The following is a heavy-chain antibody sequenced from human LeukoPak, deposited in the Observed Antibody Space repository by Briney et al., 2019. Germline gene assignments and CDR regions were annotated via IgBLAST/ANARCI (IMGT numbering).Heavy chain of an antibody. CDR2: MNPNSGNT. CDR1: GYTFTGYY. J-gene: IGHJ4*02. CDR3: ARAPLDY. V-gene: IGHV1-8*03. Sequence: ASVKVSCKASGYTFTGYYMHWVRQAPGQGLEWMGWMNPNSGNTGYAQKFQGRVTITRNTSISTAYMELSSLRSEDTAVYYCARAPLDYWGQGTLVTVSS.